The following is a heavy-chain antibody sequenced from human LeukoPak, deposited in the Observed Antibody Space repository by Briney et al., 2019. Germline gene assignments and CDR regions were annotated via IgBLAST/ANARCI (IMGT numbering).Heavy chain of an antibody. CDR2: ISNTGGST. D-gene: IGHD2-15*01. V-gene: IGHV3-23*01. CDR1: GFIFSSYA. CDR3: ATGGYCGGGTCRFDP. Sequence: GGSLRLSCAASGFIFSSYAMSCGRQAPGKGLEWVSGISNTGGSTYHADSVKGRFTISRDNSKKTLYLQMNSLRAEDTAVYYCATGGYCGGGTCRFDPWGQGTLVTVSS. J-gene: IGHJ5*02.